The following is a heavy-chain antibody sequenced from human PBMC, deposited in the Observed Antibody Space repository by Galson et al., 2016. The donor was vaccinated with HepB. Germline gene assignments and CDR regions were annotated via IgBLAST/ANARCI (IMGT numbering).Heavy chain of an antibody. D-gene: IGHD7-27*01. V-gene: IGHV1-18*04. J-gene: IGHJ5*02. Sequence: SVKVSCKASGYTFSTFGIAWVRQAPGQGLEWMGWISGYDGTTDYAQNLQARITMTTDTSTTTAYMEVRSLRSDDTAVYYCAKSGDGNWFETWGQGTLVTVSS. CDR3: AKSGDGNWFET. CDR2: ISGYDGTT. CDR1: GYTFSTFG.